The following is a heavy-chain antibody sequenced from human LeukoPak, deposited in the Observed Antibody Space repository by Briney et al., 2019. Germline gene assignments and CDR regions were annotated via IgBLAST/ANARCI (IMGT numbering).Heavy chain of an antibody. CDR3: ARLIWSGYYPDY. D-gene: IGHD3-3*01. CDR2: ISAYNGNT. Sequence: ASVKVSCKASGGTFSSYAISWVRQAPGQGLEWMGWISAYNGNTNYAQKLQGRVTMTIDTSTSTAYMELRSLRSDDTAVYYCARLIWSGYYPDYWGQGTLVTVSS. J-gene: IGHJ4*02. CDR1: GGTFSSYA. V-gene: IGHV1-18*01.